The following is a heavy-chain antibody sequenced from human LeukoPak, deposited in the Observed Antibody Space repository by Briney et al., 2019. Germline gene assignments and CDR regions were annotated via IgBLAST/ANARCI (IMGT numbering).Heavy chain of an antibody. Sequence: GGSLRLSCAASGFTFSSYGMHWVRQAPGKGLEWVAVISYDGSNKYYADSVKGRFTISRDNSKNTLYLQMNSLRAEDTAVYYCAKRHDYGEVQDYWGQGTLVTVSS. J-gene: IGHJ4*02. CDR1: GFTFSSYG. V-gene: IGHV3-30*18. CDR3: AKRHDYGEVQDY. D-gene: IGHD4-17*01. CDR2: ISYDGSNK.